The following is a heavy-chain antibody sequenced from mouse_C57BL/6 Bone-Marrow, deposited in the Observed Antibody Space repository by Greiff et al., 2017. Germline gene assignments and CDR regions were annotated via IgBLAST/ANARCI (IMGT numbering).Heavy chain of an antibody. CDR2: ISSDGGYT. D-gene: IGHD1-1*01. CDR1: GFTFSSYG. Sequence: EVQLVESGGDLVKPGGSLKLSCAASGFTFSSYGMSWVRQTPDKRLEWVATISSDGGYTYYPDSVKGRFTISRDNAKNTLYLQLSSLKSEDTAMYYCARQHSITTIVDKYVDFWGTGTTVTVSS. J-gene: IGHJ1*03. CDR3: ARQHSITTIVDKYVDF. V-gene: IGHV5-6*01.